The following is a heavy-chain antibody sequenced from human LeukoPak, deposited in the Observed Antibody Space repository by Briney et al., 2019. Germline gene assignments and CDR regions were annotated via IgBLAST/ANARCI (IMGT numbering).Heavy chain of an antibody. V-gene: IGHV3-20*01. CDR1: GFTFDDYG. Sequence: GGSLRLSCAASGFTFDDYGMSWVRQGPGKGLEWVSGINWNGGSTGYADSVKGRFTISRYNAKNSLYLQMDSLRAEDTAVYHCATDSPETAAFDYWGQGTLVTVSS. J-gene: IGHJ4*02. CDR3: ATDSPETAAFDY. CDR2: INWNGGST. D-gene: IGHD1-1*01.